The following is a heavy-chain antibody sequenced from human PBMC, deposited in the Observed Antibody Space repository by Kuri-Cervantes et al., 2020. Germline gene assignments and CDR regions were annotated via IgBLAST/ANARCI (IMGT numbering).Heavy chain of an antibody. V-gene: IGHV3-30*03. CDR1: EFTFSTYG. CDR2: ISNDGGNK. D-gene: IGHD5-24*01. J-gene: IGHJ4*02. Sequence: GGSLRLSCAVSEFTFSTYGMHWVRQVPGKGLEWVALISNDGGNKYYADSVKGRFTISRDNSKNTLYLQMNSLRIEDTAVYYCAREWFRDGYENTGIDYWGQGTLVTVSS. CDR3: AREWFRDGYENTGIDY.